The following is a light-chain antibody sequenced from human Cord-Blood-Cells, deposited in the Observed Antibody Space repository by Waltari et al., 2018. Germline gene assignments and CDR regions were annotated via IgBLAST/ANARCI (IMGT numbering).Light chain of an antibody. Sequence: QSALTQPASVSGSPGQSITISCTGTSSDVGGYNYVSWYQQHPGKAPKLMIYDVSNRPSGVSNRLSGLKSGNTASLTISGLQAEDEADYYCSSYTSSSTYVFGTGTKVTVL. CDR3: SSYTSSSTYV. CDR1: SSDVGGYNY. V-gene: IGLV2-14*01. J-gene: IGLJ1*01. CDR2: DVS.